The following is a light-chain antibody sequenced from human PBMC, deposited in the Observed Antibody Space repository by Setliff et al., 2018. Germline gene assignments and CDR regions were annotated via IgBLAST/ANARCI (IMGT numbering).Light chain of an antibody. V-gene: IGKV3-20*01. CDR3: QQYGTSPWT. J-gene: IGKJ1*01. Sequence: EIVMTQSPDTLSLSPGERATLSCRASQSVRNNFLAWYKQRPGQPPRLIIYVASSRATGIPDRFSGSGSGTDFTLTITRLEPEDFALYYCQQYGTSPWTFGQGTKVDIK. CDR1: QSVRNNF. CDR2: VAS.